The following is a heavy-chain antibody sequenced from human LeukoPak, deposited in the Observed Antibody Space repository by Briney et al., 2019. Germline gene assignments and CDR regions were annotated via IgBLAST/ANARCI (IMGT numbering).Heavy chain of an antibody. CDR1: GGSISSNNYY. CDR2: IYYSGST. Sequence: SETLSLTCTVSGGSISSNNYYWGWIRQPPGKGLEWIGNIYYSGSTYYNPSLKSRVTISVDTSKNQFSLKLSSVTATDTAVYYCAKSSSWYRESDYWGQGTLVTVSS. V-gene: IGHV4-39*01. J-gene: IGHJ4*02. CDR3: AKSSSWYRESDY. D-gene: IGHD6-13*01.